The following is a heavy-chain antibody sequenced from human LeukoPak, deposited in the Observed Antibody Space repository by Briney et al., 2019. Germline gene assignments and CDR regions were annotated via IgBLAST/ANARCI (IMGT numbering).Heavy chain of an antibody. Sequence: SETLSLTCTVSGGSISSSSYYWGWIRQPPGKGLEWIGSIYYSGSTYYNPSLKSRVTISVDTSKNQFSLKLSSVTATDTAVYYCARDSSGHAVDYWGQGTLVTVSS. D-gene: IGHD6-19*01. CDR3: ARDSSGHAVDY. CDR2: IYYSGST. J-gene: IGHJ4*02. CDR1: GGSISSSSYY. V-gene: IGHV4-39*07.